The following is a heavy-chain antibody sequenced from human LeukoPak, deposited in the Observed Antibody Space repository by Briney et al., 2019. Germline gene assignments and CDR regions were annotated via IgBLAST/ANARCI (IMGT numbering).Heavy chain of an antibody. CDR3: ARQGRSGYYSAFQWFDP. J-gene: IGHJ5*02. Sequence: ASVKVSCKASGYTFTSYYMHWVRQAPGQGLEWMGIINPSGGSTSYAQKFQGRVTMTRDKSTSTVYMELSSLRSEDTAVYYCARQGRSGYYSAFQWFDPWGQGTLVTVSS. V-gene: IGHV1-46*01. CDR2: INPSGGST. D-gene: IGHD3-22*01. CDR1: GYTFTSYY.